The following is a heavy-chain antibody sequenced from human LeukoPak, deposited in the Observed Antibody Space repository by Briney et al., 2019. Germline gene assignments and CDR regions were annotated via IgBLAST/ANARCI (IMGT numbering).Heavy chain of an antibody. J-gene: IGHJ3*01. V-gene: IGHV4-39*01. CDR1: GGSISSNNYY. CDR2: THYSGST. D-gene: IGHD2-21*01. Sequence: SETLSLTCTVSGGSISSNNYYWGWIRQPPGRGLEWIGSTHYSGSTYYNPSLKSRVTISVDTSKNQFSLKVNSVTAADTAVYYCARHEIPPHVFDVWGQGTLVTVSS. CDR3: ARHEIPPHVFDV.